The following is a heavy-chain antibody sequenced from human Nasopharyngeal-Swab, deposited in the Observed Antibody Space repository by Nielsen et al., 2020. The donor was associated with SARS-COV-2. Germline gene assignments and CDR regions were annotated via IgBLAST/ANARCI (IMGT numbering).Heavy chain of an antibody. Sequence: WVRQAPGQGLEWMGIINPSGGSTSYAQKFQGRVTMTRDTSTSTVYMELSSLGSEDTAVYYCARDPTPTGASVLYYYYYGMDVWGQGTTVTVSS. CDR2: INPSGGST. V-gene: IGHV1-46*01. CDR3: ARDPTPTGASVLYYYYYGMDV. D-gene: IGHD4/OR15-4a*01. J-gene: IGHJ6*02.